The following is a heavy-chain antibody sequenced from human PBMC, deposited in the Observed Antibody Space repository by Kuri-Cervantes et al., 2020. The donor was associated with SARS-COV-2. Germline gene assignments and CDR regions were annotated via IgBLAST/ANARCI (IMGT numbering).Heavy chain of an antibody. D-gene: IGHD6-6*01. J-gene: IGHJ6*02. V-gene: IGHV3-23*01. CDR2: IDGSSGDT. CDR1: GVTFSSYA. Sequence: GGSLRLSCAASGVTFSSYAMSWVRQAPGKGLEWVSAIDGSSGDTYYADSVKGRCTISRDNSKNALYLQMNSLRAEDTAVYYCAKVDSSSSYYYYYGMDVWGQGTTVTVSS. CDR3: AKVDSSSSYYYYYGMDV.